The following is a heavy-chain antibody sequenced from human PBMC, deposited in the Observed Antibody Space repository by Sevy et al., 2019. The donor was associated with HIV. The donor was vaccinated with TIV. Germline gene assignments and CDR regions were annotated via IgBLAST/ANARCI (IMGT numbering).Heavy chain of an antibody. V-gene: IGHV3-30*04. CDR3: AREGVVVVPAAIKGHFDY. CDR1: GFTFSSYA. Sequence: GGSLRLSCAASGFTFSSYAMHWVRQAPGKGLEWVAVISYDGSNKYYADSVKGRFTISRDNSKNTLSLQMNSLRAEDTAVYYCAREGVVVVPAAIKGHFDYWGQGTLVTVSS. D-gene: IGHD2-2*02. CDR2: ISYDGSNK. J-gene: IGHJ4*02.